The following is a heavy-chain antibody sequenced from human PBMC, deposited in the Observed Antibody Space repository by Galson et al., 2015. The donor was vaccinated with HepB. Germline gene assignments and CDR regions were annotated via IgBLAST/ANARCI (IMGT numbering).Heavy chain of an antibody. CDR3: AQDIYEGSSSWYVVFDY. CDR2: ISWNSGSI. D-gene: IGHD6-13*01. J-gene: IGHJ4*02. CDR1: GFTFDDYA. Sequence: SLRLSCAASGFTFDDYAMHWVRQAPGKGLEWVSGISWNSGSIGYADSVKGRFTISRDNAKNSLYLQMNSLRAEDTALYYCAQDIYEGSSSWYVVFDYWGQGTLVTVSS. V-gene: IGHV3-9*01.